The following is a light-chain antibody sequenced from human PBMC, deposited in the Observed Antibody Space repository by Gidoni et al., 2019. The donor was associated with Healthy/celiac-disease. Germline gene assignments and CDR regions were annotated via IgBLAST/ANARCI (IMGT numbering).Light chain of an antibody. CDR3: AAWDDRLNGPV. CDR1: SSNIGNNA. V-gene: IGLV1-36*01. Sequence: QSVLTQPPSVSEAPRQRVTISCSGSSSNIGNNAVNWYQQLPGNAPKLLIYYDDLLPSGVSDRFSGSKSGTSASLAISGLQSEDEADYYCAAWDDRLNGPVFGGGTKLTVL. J-gene: IGLJ2*01. CDR2: YDD.